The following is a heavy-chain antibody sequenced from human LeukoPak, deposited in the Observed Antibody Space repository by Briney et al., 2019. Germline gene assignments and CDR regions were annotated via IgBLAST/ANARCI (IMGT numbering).Heavy chain of an antibody. CDR3: AKTSGITGTTRNAFDI. J-gene: IGHJ3*02. V-gene: IGHV3-53*01. CDR2: IYSGGST. CDR1: GFTVSSNY. D-gene: IGHD1-7*01. Sequence: QSGGYLRLSCAASGFTVSSNYMSWVRQAPGKGLEWVSVIYSGGSTYYADSVKDRFTISRDNSKNTLYLQMNSLRAEDTAVYYCAKTSGITGTTRNAFDIWGQGTMVTVSS.